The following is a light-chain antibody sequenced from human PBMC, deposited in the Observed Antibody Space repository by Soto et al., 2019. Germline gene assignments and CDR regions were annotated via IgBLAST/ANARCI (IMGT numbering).Light chain of an antibody. CDR1: QGMSSW. CDR2: AAS. V-gene: IGKV1-12*01. CDR3: QQPHSFPPT. Sequence: DIQMTQSPSSVSASVGDTVTITCRASQGMSSWLSWYQQKPGIDPELLIYAASSLQSGVPYRFSGSGSGTDLPLTPGILQSEDIATYYCQQPHSFPPTFGQGTRL. J-gene: IGKJ5*01.